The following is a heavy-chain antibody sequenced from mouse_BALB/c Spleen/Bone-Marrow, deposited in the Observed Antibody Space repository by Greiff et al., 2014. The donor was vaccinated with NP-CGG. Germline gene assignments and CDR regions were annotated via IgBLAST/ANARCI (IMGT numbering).Heavy chain of an antibody. Sequence: VQLQQSGPELVKPGASVKMSCKASGYTFTDYYMDWVKQSHGESFEWIGRVHPYNGGTSYNQKFKGKATLTVDKSSSTAYMELNSLTSEDSAVYYCAREGVRWLLLHRGQGPTLSDSS. CDR2: VHPYNGGT. CDR1: GYTFTDYY. V-gene: IGHV1-19*01. J-gene: IGHJ2*01. CDR3: AREGVRWLLLH. D-gene: IGHD2-3*01.